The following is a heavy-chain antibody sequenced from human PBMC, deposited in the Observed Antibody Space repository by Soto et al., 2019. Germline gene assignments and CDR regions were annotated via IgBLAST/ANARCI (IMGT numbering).Heavy chain of an antibody. Sequence: SETLSLTCAVYGGPFSGYYWSWIRQPPGKGLEWIGEINHSGSTNYNPSLKSRVTISVDTSKNQFSLKLSSVTAADTAVYYCARAEITIFGVVTPYYFDYWGQGTLVTVSS. V-gene: IGHV4-34*01. D-gene: IGHD3-3*01. CDR3: ARAEITIFGVVTPYYFDY. CDR2: INHSGST. CDR1: GGPFSGYY. J-gene: IGHJ4*02.